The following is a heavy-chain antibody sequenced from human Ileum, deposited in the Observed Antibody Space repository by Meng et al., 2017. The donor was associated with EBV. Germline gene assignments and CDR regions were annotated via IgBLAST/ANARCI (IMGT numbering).Heavy chain of an antibody. CDR1: GGTVSTYA. D-gene: IGHD3-22*01. CDR2: IIPIFAAP. Sequence: QVQLVQSGAGVKKPGSSVKVSCKASGGTVSTYAISWVRQAPGQGLEWMGGIIPIFAAPIYARKFQGRVTITADESTSTVYMELTSLTSEDTAVYFCARYFSDGSGFYNVDYWGQGTLVTVSS. CDR3: ARYFSDGSGFYNVDY. V-gene: IGHV1-69*01. J-gene: IGHJ4*02.